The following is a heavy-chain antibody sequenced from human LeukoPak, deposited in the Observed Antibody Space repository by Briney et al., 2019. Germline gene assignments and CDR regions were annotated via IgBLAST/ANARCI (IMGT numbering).Heavy chain of an antibody. CDR1: GASVSSDY. CDR2: TYYRGDI. CDR3: GRNLGSGSDH. Sequence: SETLSLTCSVSGASVSSDYWNWIRQSPGRGLEWIGYTYYRGDINYNPSLKSRLTMSVDASSNQVSLKLSSVTAADAAVYYFGRNLGSGSDHWGQGTLVTVSS. V-gene: IGHV4-59*02. D-gene: IGHD3-10*01. J-gene: IGHJ4*02.